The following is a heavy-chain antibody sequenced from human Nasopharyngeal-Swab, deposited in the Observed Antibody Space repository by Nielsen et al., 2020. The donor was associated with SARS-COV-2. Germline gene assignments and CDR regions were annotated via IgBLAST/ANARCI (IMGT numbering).Heavy chain of an antibody. CDR3: AREVIIVGTTMTGADADDGLH. V-gene: IGHV3-30-3*01. D-gene: IGHD1-26*01. Sequence: VRPCPGNGLVGVAVSSYDGTNKYYADSVKGRFTISRDNSKNTLYLQMNSLRVEDTAVYYCAREVIIVGTTMTGADADDGLHWGQGTLVTVSS. J-gene: IGHJ4*02. CDR2: SSYDGTNK.